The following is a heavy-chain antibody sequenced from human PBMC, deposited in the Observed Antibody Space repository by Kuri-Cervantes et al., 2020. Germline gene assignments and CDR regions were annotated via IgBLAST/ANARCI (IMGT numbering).Heavy chain of an antibody. V-gene: IGHV3-30-3*01. D-gene: IGHD1-26*01. Sequence: GESLKISCAASGFTFSSYAMHWVRQAPGKGLEWVAVISYDGSNKYYADSVKGRFTISRDNSKNTLYLQMNSLRAEDTAVYYCTRYSGSNFYYYMDVWGKGTTVTVSS. CDR1: GFTFSSYA. CDR2: ISYDGSNK. CDR3: TRYSGSNFYYYMDV. J-gene: IGHJ6*03.